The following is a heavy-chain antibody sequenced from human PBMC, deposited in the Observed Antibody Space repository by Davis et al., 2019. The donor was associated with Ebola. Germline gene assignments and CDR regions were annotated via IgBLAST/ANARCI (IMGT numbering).Heavy chain of an antibody. V-gene: IGHV3-21*01. CDR2: ISSSSSYI. Sequence: PGGSLRLSCAASGFTFDDYGMNWVRQAPGKGLEWVSSISSSSSYIYYGDSVKGRFTISRDNAKNSLYLQMNSLRAEDTAVYYCATPSSSNRGYWGQVTLVTVSS. D-gene: IGHD6-13*01. CDR3: ATPSSSNRGY. J-gene: IGHJ4*02. CDR1: GFTFDDYG.